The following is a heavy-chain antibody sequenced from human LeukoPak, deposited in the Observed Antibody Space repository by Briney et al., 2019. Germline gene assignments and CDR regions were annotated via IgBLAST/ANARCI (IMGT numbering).Heavy chain of an antibody. D-gene: IGHD5-12*01. Sequence: PGGSLRLSCSASGFTFSTFLMHWVRQAPGKGLEYVSAISGNGGGTYYADSVKGRFTISRDNSKNTLYLQMSSLRPEDTAVYYCVIQESGYVYWGQGTLVSVSS. J-gene: IGHJ4*02. CDR1: GFTFSTFL. V-gene: IGHV3-64D*09. CDR2: ISGNGGGT. CDR3: VIQESGYVY.